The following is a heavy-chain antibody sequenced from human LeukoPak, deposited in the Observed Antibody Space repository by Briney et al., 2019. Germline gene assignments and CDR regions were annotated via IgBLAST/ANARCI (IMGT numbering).Heavy chain of an antibody. J-gene: IGHJ4*02. CDR1: GFTFSSAW. CDR2: VNQDGSGK. CDR3: TSANYGPAY. Sequence: GGTLRLSCAASGFTFSSAWMSWVRQAPGKGLEWVANVNQDGSGKYYVDSVKGRFTISKDNAKNSLYLQMNSLRAEDTAVYYCTSANYGPAYWGQGTLVTVSS. D-gene: IGHD5-24*01. V-gene: IGHV3-7*01.